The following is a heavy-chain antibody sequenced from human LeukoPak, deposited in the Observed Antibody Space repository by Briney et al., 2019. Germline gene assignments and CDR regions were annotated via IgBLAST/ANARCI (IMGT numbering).Heavy chain of an antibody. D-gene: IGHD3-9*01. J-gene: IGHJ4*02. CDR1: GYTFTDYY. Sequence: APVKVSCKASGYTFTDYYIHWVRQAPGQGLEWMGWINPNSGGTNYAQKFYVRVTMTRDTSITTAYMELSRLRSDDTAVFYCARSPHILTGENFDFWGQGTLVTVSS. CDR2: INPNSGGT. V-gene: IGHV1-2*02. CDR3: ARSPHILTGENFDF.